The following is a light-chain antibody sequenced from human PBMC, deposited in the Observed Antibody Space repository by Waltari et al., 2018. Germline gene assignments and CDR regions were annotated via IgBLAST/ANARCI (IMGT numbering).Light chain of an antibody. Sequence: SSEVTQIPSLSLSPGHTATITCSGDGLGKNYVAWYQQKSGQAPQLLIYEDSERHLGIPDRFSATTSGDTTTLTITGVLTEDEAVYYCMSGDEDSRVFGGGTRLTVL. J-gene: IGLJ2*01. CDR3: MSGDEDSRV. CDR1: GLGKNY. CDR2: EDS. V-gene: IGLV3-22*01.